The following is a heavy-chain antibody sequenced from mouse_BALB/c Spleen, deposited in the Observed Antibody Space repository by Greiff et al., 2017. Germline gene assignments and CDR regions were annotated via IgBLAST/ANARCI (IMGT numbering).Heavy chain of an antibody. CDR2: IWAGGST. Sequence: VMLVESGPGLVAPSQSLSITCTVSGFSLTSYGVHWVRQPPGKGLEWLGVIWAGGSTNYNSALMSRLSISKDNSKSQVFLKMNSLQTDDTAMYYCARDRGGRYEGNFDYWGQGTTLTVSS. CDR1: GFSLTSYG. D-gene: IGHD2-14*01. CDR3: ARDRGGRYEGNFDY. J-gene: IGHJ2*01. V-gene: IGHV2-9*02.